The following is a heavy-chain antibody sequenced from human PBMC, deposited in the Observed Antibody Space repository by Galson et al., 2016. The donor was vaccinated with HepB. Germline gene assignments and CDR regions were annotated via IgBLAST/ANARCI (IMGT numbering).Heavy chain of an antibody. V-gene: IGHV3-73*01. Sequence: SLRLSCAASGFTFSGSGMHWVRQASGKGLEWVGRIRSKTRSYATAYATSVKGRFTISRDDSKNTAYLQMNSLKTEDTAVYYCVSDAHIHRDDDFWSGHVWVTSYKYYGLDVWGKGTTVTVSS. J-gene: IGHJ6*04. CDR3: VSDAHIHRDDDFWSGHVWVTSYKYYGLDV. D-gene: IGHD3-3*01. CDR2: IRSKTRSYAT. CDR1: GFTFSGSG.